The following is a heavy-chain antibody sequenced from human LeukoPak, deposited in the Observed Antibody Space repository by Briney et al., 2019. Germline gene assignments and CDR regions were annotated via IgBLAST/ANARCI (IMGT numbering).Heavy chain of an antibody. Sequence: GGSLRLSCAASGFTVSSNYMSWVRQAPGKGLEGVSVIYSGGSTYYADSVKGRFTISRDNSKNTLYLQMNSLRAEDTAVYYCARGFSGVLRYFDYWGQGTLVTVSS. J-gene: IGHJ4*02. CDR2: IYSGGST. CDR3: ARGFSGVLRYFDY. CDR1: GFTVSSNY. V-gene: IGHV3-53*01. D-gene: IGHD3-9*01.